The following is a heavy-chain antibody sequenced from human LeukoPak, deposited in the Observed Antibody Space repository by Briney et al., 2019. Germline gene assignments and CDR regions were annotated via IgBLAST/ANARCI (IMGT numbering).Heavy chain of an antibody. D-gene: IGHD3-10*01. J-gene: IGHJ3*02. Sequence: GGSLRLSCAASGFTFSSYGMHWVRQAPGKGLEWVAVISYDGSNKYYADSVKGRFTISRDNSKNTLYLQMNSLRAEDTAVYYCARDSINYYAEGAFDIWGQGTMVTVSS. CDR3: ARDSINYYAEGAFDI. CDR2: ISYDGSNK. CDR1: GFTFSSYG. V-gene: IGHV3-30*03.